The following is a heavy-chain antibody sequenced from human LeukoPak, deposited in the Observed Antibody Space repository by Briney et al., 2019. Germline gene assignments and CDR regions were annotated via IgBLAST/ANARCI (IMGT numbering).Heavy chain of an antibody. D-gene: IGHD3-3*01. CDR2: IYYSGST. Sequence: ASETLSLTCTVSGGSLSSSSYYWGWIRQPPGKGLEWIGSIYYSGSTYYNPSLKSRVTISVDTSKNQFSLKLSSVTAADTAVYYCARQITIFGVVPRGYYFDYWGQGTLVTVSS. CDR3: ARQITIFGVVPRGYYFDY. J-gene: IGHJ4*02. V-gene: IGHV4-39*01. CDR1: GGSLSSSSYY.